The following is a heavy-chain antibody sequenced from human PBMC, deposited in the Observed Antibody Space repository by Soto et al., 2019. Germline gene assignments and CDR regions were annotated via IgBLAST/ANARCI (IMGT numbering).Heavy chain of an antibody. CDR2: IYYSGST. D-gene: IGHD3-10*01. CDR1: GGSISSYY. V-gene: IGHV4-59*08. J-gene: IGHJ4*02. Sequence: PSETLSLTCTVSGGSISSYYWSWIRQNPGKGLEWIGYIYYSGSTNYNPSLKSRVTISVDTSKNQFSLKLNSMTAADTAVYYCARHNYGSGSTYFDYWGQGTLVTVSS. CDR3: ARHNYGSGSTYFDY.